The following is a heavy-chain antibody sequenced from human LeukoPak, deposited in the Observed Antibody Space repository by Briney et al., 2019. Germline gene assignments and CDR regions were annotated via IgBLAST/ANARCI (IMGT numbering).Heavy chain of an antibody. D-gene: IGHD3-10*01. CDR3: ARRALGDPGDDAFDI. J-gene: IGHJ3*02. V-gene: IGHV3-30-3*01. CDR1: GFTFSSYA. CDR2: ISYDGSNK. Sequence: GRSLRLSCAASGFTFSSYAMHWVRQAPGKGLEWVAVISYDGSNKYYADSVKGRFTISRDNSKNTLYLQMNSLRAEDTAVYYCARRALGDPGDDAFDIWGQGTMVTVSS.